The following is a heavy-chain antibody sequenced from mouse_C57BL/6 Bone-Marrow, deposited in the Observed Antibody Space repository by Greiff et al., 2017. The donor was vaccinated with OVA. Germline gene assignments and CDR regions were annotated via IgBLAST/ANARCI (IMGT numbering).Heavy chain of an antibody. Sequence: ASGYTFTSYWMHWVKQRPGQGLEWIGNINPSNGGTNYNEKFKSKATLTVDKSSSTAYMQLSSLTSEDSAVYYCAPGAILPGYFDYWGQGTTLTVSS. CDR1: GYTFTSYW. D-gene: IGHD1-1*01. CDR2: INPSNGGT. V-gene: IGHV1-53*01. J-gene: IGHJ2*01. CDR3: APGAILPGYFDY.